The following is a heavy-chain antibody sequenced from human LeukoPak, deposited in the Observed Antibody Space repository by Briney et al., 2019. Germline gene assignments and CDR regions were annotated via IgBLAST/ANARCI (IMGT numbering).Heavy chain of an antibody. D-gene: IGHD3-22*01. CDR1: GGSISSSSYY. Sequence: SETLSLTCTVSGGSISSSSYYWGWIRQPPGKRLEWIASIYYSGSTYYNPSLKSRVTISVDTSKNQFSLKLSSVTAADTAVYYCARLSGYYDSSGYWDYWGQGTLVTVSS. V-gene: IGHV4-39*01. CDR3: ARLSGYYDSSGYWDY. CDR2: IYYSGST. J-gene: IGHJ4*02.